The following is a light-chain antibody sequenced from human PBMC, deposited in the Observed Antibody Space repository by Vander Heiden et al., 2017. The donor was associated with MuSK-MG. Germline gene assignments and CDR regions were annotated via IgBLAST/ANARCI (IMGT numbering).Light chain of an antibody. Sequence: YVLTQAPSLSVAPGRTATMTFAADRVVSTTVPCYRQKPGPAPAPDIFYDGHRPAGIRERFSASNSGNMATPMTTRVEAADEADDYCQVWDSGSDRGVFGGGTKLTVL. V-gene: IGLV3-21*04. J-gene: IGLJ3*02. CDR3: QVWDSGSDRGV. CDR1: RVVSTT. CDR2: YDG.